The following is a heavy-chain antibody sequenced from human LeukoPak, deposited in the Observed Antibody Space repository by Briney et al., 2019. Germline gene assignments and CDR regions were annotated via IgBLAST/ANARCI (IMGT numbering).Heavy chain of an antibody. Sequence: PSETLSLTCNVSGDSISRSRHFWAWIRQSPGRGLEWIGYIYNSGSTYYNPSLKSRVTISVDTSKNQFSLRLSSVTAADTAVYYCARWGTYASTSNWFDPWGQGTLVTVSS. CDR2: IYNSGST. V-gene: IGHV4-39*07. CDR1: GDSISRSRHF. CDR3: ARWGTYASTSNWFDP. J-gene: IGHJ5*02. D-gene: IGHD2-2*01.